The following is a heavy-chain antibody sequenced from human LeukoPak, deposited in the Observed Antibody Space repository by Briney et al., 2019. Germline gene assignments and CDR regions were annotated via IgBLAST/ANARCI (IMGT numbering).Heavy chain of an antibody. CDR2: IYSGGST. V-gene: IGHV3-53*01. Sequence: GGSLRLSCAASGFTFSSNYMSWVRQAPGKGLEWVSVIYSGGSTYYADSVKGRFTISRDNSKNTLYLQMNSLRAEDTAVYYCARGAYDSSGYYYGNYYYYMDVWGKGTTVTISS. CDR1: GFTFSSNY. D-gene: IGHD3-22*01. CDR3: ARGAYDSSGYYYGNYYYYMDV. J-gene: IGHJ6*03.